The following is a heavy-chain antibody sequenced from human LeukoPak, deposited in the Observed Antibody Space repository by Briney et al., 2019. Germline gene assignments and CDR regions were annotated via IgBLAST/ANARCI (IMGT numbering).Heavy chain of an antibody. CDR3: ARFGGALGELPMFDP. V-gene: IGHV4-34*01. Sequence: SETLSLTCAVYGGSFSGYYWSWIRQPPGKGLEWIGEINHSGSTNYNPSLKSRVTISVDTSKNQFSLKLSSVTAADTAVYYCARFGGALGELPMFDPWGQGTLVTVSS. CDR2: INHSGST. D-gene: IGHD3-10*01. J-gene: IGHJ5*02. CDR1: GGSFSGYY.